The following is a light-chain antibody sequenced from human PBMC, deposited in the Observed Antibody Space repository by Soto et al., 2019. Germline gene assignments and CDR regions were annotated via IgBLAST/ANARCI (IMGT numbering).Light chain of an antibody. V-gene: IGKV3-20*01. CDR2: GAS. J-gene: IGKJ1*01. CDR3: QQYNTSPWT. Sequence: ESVLTQSPGTLSLSPGERATLPCRASQSISNNFLAWYQQQPGQAPRLLIYGASNRATGIPDRFSGNGSGTVFTLTISKLEPEDYAVYYCQQYNTSPWTFGQGTKVDIK. CDR1: QSISNNF.